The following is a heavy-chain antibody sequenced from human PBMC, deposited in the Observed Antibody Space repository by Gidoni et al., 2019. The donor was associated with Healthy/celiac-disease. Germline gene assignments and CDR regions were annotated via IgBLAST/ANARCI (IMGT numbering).Heavy chain of an antibody. J-gene: IGHJ4*02. D-gene: IGHD3-3*02. CDR2: INPTGGST. Sequence: QVQLVQSGAEVTKPGPSVKVSCKASGYTFTSYYIHRVRQAPGQGLEWMGIINPTGGSTSYAQKFQGRVTMTRDTSTSIVYMGLSSLRSEDTAMYYCARDILAGFFDYWGQGTLVTVSS. V-gene: IGHV1-46*01. CDR1: GYTFTSYY. CDR3: ARDILAGFFDY.